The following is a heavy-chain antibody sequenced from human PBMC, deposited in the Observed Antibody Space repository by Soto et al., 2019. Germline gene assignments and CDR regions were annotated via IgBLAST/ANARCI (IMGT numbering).Heavy chain of an antibody. J-gene: IGHJ4*02. CDR3: AKGGSSSECSGGSCPSDY. D-gene: IGHD2-15*01. CDR1: GFTFSSYA. V-gene: IGHV3-23*01. Sequence: EVQLLESGGGLVQPGGSLRLSCAASGFTFSSYAMSWVRQAPGKGLEWVSAISGSGGSTYYADSVKGRFTISRDNSKNTLYLQMTSLRAEDTAVYYCAKGGSSSECSGGSCPSDYWGQGTLVTVSS. CDR2: ISGSGGST.